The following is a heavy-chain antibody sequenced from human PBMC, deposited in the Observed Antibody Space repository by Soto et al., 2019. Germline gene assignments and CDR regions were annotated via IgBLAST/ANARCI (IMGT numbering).Heavy chain of an antibody. CDR3: ARVNVVVAASSIDP. Sequence: GASVKVSCKASGYTITSYGISWVRQAPGQGLEWMGWISAYNGNTNYAQKLQGRVTMTTDTSTSTAYMELRSLRSDDTAVYYCARVNVVVAASSIDPWGQGTLVTVSS. D-gene: IGHD2-15*01. CDR1: GYTITSYG. CDR2: ISAYNGNT. V-gene: IGHV1-18*01. J-gene: IGHJ5*02.